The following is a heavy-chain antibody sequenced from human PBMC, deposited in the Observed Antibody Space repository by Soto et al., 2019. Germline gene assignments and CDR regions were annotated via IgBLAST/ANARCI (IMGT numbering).Heavy chain of an antibody. J-gene: IGHJ4*02. D-gene: IGHD2-15*01. CDR3: ASPRYCSGGSCPLDN. V-gene: IGHV3-21*01. CDR2: ISSSSSYI. CDR1: GFTFSSYS. Sequence: EVQLVESGGGLVKPGGSLRLSCAASGFTFSSYSMNWVRQAPGKGREWVSSISSSSSYIYYADSVKGRFTISRDNAKNSLYLQMNSLRAEDTAVDYCASPRYCSGGSCPLDNWGQGTLVTVSS.